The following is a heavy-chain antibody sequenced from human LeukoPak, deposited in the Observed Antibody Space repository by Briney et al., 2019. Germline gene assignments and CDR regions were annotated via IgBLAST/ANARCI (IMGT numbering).Heavy chain of an antibody. CDR3: ARGYSSGWYYLHY. D-gene: IGHD6-19*01. Sequence: ASVKVSCKASGYTFTGCYMHWVRQAPGQGLEWMGWINPNSGDTNYAQKFQGRVTMTRDTSISTAYMELSRLRDDDTAVYYCARGYSSGWYYLHYWGRGTLVTVSS. CDR1: GYTFTGCY. V-gene: IGHV1-2*02. CDR2: INPNSGDT. J-gene: IGHJ4*02.